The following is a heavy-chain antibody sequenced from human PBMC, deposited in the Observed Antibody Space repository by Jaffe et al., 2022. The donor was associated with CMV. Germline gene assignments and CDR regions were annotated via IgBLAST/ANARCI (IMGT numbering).Heavy chain of an antibody. V-gene: IGHV1-8*01. CDR2: MNPNSGNT. Sequence: QVQLVQSGAEVKKPGASVKVSCKASGYTFTSYDINWVRQATGQGLEWMGWMNPNSGNTGYAQKFQGRVTMTRNTSISTAYMELSSLRSEDTAVYYCARGGADGRYYDFWSGYYSHYYYYYGMDVWGQGTTVTVSS. CDR1: GYTFTSYD. CDR3: ARGGADGRYYDFWSGYYSHYYYYYGMDV. D-gene: IGHD3-3*01. J-gene: IGHJ6*02.